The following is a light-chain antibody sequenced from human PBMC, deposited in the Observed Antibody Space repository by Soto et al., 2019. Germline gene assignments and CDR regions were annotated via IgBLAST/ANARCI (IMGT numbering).Light chain of an antibody. CDR1: QSISSY. CDR2: DAF. V-gene: IGKV3-11*01. Sequence: EIVLTQSPATLSLSPGERATLSCRASQSISSYLGWYQQKPGQAPRLLIYDAFNRAAGIPARFSGSGSGTDFTLTISSLEPEDFAVYYCQQRSTWPLTFGGGTKVEIK. J-gene: IGKJ4*01. CDR3: QQRSTWPLT.